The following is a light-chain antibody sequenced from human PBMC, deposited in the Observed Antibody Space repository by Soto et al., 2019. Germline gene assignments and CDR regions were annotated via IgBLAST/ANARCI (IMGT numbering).Light chain of an antibody. J-gene: IGKJ4*01. CDR2: DAS. CDR3: QQRSNWPPLT. Sequence: EIVLTQSPATLSLSPGERTTLSCRAGQSISNYLVWYQQKPGQAPRLLIHDASNRATGIPARFSGSESGTDFTLPISSLEPEDFAIYYCQQRSNWPPLTFGGGTKVEIK. V-gene: IGKV3-11*01. CDR1: QSISNY.